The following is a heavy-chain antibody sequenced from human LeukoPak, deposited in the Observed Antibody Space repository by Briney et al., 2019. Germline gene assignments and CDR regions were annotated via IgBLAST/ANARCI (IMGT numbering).Heavy chain of an antibody. CDR1: GDSIRNYY. Sequence: SETLSLTCTVSGDSIRNYYWSWMRQPAGKGLEWIGRINTSGNSNYNPSLGSRVTMSVDTSKNQFSLNLSSVTAADTAVYYCLRQGGGPRWLDPWGQKPLLTVSS. D-gene: IGHD6-25*01. V-gene: IGHV4-4*07. J-gene: IGHJ5*02. CDR3: LRQGGGPRWLDP. CDR2: INTSGNS.